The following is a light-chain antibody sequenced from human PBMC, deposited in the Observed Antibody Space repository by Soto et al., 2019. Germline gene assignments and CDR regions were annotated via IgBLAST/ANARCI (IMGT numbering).Light chain of an antibody. CDR1: NIGSKN. CDR3: QVWDSSTAVV. V-gene: IGLV3-9*01. CDR2: RDS. Sequence: SYELTQPLSVSVALGQTARITCGGNNIGSKNVHWYQQKPGQAPVLVIHRDSNRPSGIPERFSGSNSGNTATLTISRAQVGDEADYYCQVWDSSTAVVFGGGTKLTVL. J-gene: IGLJ2*01.